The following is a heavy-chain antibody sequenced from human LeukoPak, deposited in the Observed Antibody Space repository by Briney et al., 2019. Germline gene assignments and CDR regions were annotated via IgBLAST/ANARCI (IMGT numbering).Heavy chain of an antibody. CDR3: ARPYYYGSGSYYNAPYYYYGMDV. CDR1: GYTFTSYG. Sequence: GASVKVSCKASGYTFTSYGISWVRQAPGQGLEWMGWISAYNGNTNYAQKLQGRVTMTTDTSTSTAYMELRSLRSDDTAVYYCARPYYYGSGSYYNAPYYYYGMDVWGQGTTVTVSS. D-gene: IGHD3-10*01. CDR2: ISAYNGNT. J-gene: IGHJ6*02. V-gene: IGHV1-18*01.